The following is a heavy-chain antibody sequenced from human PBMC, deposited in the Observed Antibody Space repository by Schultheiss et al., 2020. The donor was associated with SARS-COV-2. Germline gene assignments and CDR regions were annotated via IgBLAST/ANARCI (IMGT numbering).Heavy chain of an antibody. D-gene: IGHD2-2*01. CDR3: ARAIVVVPAATYYYYYMDV. J-gene: IGHJ6*03. Sequence: GGSLRLSCAASGFTFSSYDMHWVRQATGKGLEWVSAIGTAGDPYYPGSVKGRFTISRDNAKNSLYLQMNSLRAEDTAVYYCARAIVVVPAATYYYYYMDVWGKGTTVTVSS. CDR1: GFTFSSYD. V-gene: IGHV3-13*05. CDR2: IGTAGDP.